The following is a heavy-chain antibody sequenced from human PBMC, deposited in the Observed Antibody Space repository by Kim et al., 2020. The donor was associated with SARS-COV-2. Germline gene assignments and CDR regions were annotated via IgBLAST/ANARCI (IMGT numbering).Heavy chain of an antibody. CDR1: GFTFGDYA. J-gene: IGHJ4*02. V-gene: IGHV3-9*01. D-gene: IGHD3-3*01. CDR2: ISWNSGSI. Sequence: GGSLRLSCAASGFTFGDYAMHWVRQAPGKGLEWVSGISWNSGSIGYADSVKGRFTISRDNAKNSLYLQMNSLRAEDTALYYCAKDSNLRFLEWLFDYWGQGTLVTVSS. CDR3: AKDSNLRFLEWLFDY.